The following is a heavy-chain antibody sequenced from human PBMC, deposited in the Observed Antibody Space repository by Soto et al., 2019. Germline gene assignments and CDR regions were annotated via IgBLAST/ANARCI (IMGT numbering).Heavy chain of an antibody. V-gene: IGHV1-3*01. CDR1: GYTFTRYT. Sequence: ASVKVSCKASGYTFTRYTMNWVRQAPGQRLEWMGWINPDNGNTKSSQKFQDRVIITSDTSASTAYMDLSSLRSEDTAVYYCARGIATGQLDPWGQGTLVTVSS. CDR2: INPDNGNT. CDR3: ARGIATGQLDP. J-gene: IGHJ5*02. D-gene: IGHD2-15*01.